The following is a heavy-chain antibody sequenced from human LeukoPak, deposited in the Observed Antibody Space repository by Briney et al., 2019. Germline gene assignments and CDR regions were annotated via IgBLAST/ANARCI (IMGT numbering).Heavy chain of an antibody. V-gene: IGHV1-2*06. J-gene: IGHJ3*02. CDR3: ARDRKAYYDFWSGDDAFDI. CDR1: GYTFTGYY. Sequence: GASVKVSCKASGYTFTGYYMHWVRQAPGQGLEWMGRINPNSGGTDYAQKFQGRVTMTRDTSISTAYMELSRLRSDDTAVYYCARDRKAYYDFWSGDDAFDIWGQGTMVTVSS. CDR2: INPNSGGT. D-gene: IGHD3-3*01.